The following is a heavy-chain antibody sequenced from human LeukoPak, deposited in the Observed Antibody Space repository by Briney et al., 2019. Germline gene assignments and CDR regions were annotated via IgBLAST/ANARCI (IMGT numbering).Heavy chain of an antibody. D-gene: IGHD1-26*01. CDR1: GFTFSNYV. V-gene: IGHV3-23*01. J-gene: IGHJ4*02. Sequence: GGSLRLSCAASGFTFSNYVMSWVRQTPEKGLEWVSAISGSGGSTYYADSVKGRFTLSRDNSKNTLYLQMNSLRAEDTAVYYCARGAGSYSFDYWGQGTLVTVSS. CDR2: ISGSGGST. CDR3: ARGAGSYSFDY.